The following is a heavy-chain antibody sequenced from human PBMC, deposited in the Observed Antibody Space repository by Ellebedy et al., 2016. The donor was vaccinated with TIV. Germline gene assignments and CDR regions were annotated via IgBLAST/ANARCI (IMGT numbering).Heavy chain of an antibody. Sequence: ASVKVSCKASGFTFTGHFMHWVRQAPGQGLEWMGWINPNSDGTDYAQKFQGRVTMSRDTSISTAYMELRRLTSDDTAVYYCAREDYDILTGTSGGLDVWGQGTTVTVSS. J-gene: IGHJ6*02. D-gene: IGHD3-9*01. CDR2: INPNSDGT. V-gene: IGHV1-2*02. CDR1: GFTFTGHF. CDR3: AREDYDILTGTSGGLDV.